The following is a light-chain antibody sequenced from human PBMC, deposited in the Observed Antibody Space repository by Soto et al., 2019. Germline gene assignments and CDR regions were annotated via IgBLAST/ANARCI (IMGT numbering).Light chain of an antibody. CDR3: QQLFDSPIT. Sequence: GESVTITCRASQVISTSLAWYQVKPWKAPKLLIYAASTLESGVPSRFSATVSGTEFSLTITSLQPEDFETYYCQQLFDSPITFGQGTRLDI. V-gene: IGKV1-9*01. CDR2: AAS. CDR1: QVISTS. J-gene: IGKJ5*01.